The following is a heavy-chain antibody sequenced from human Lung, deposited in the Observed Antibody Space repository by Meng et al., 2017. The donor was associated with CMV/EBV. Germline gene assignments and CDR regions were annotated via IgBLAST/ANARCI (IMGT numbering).Heavy chain of an antibody. CDR2: ISSNSRYI. J-gene: IGHJ4*02. CDR3: ARVYCSRGSCSFDY. D-gene: IGHD2-15*01. Sequence: GESLKISRAGPGFTFSSYSVNWVRQAPGKGLEWVSSISSNSRYIFYADSVKGRFTISRDNAKNALHLQMNSLRDEDTAVYYCARVYCSRGSCSFDYWGQGNXVNGSS. V-gene: IGHV3-21*01. CDR1: GFTFSSYS.